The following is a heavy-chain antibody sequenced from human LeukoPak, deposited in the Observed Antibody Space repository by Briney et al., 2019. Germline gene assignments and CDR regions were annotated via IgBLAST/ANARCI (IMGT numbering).Heavy chain of an antibody. CDR1: GGSISSSSYY. V-gene: IGHV4-39*07. Sequence: SETLSLTCTVSGGSISSSSYYWGWIRQPPGKGLEWIGSIYYSGSTYYNPSLKSRVTISVDTSKNQFSLKLSSVTAADTAVYYCARGPPTYYDFWSGYSAGYYFDYWGQGTPVTVSS. J-gene: IGHJ4*02. CDR2: IYYSGST. D-gene: IGHD3-3*01. CDR3: ARGPPTYYDFWSGYSAGYYFDY.